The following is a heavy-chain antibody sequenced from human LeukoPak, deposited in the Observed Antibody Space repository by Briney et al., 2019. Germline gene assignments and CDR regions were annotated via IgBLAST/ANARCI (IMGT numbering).Heavy chain of an antibody. V-gene: IGHV3-66*01. CDR3: ARDLLEWYFDY. J-gene: IGHJ4*02. D-gene: IGHD3-3*01. Sequence: GGSLRLSCAASGFTVSSNYMSWVRQAPGKGLEWISVIYSGGSTSYSDSVKGRFTISRDNSKNTLYLQMNSLRAEDTAVYYCARDLLEWYFDYWGQGTLVTVSS. CDR2: IYSGGST. CDR1: GFTVSSNY.